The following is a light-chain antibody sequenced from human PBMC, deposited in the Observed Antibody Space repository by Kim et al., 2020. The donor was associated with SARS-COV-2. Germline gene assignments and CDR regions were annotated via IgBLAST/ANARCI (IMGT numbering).Light chain of an antibody. CDR3: QQYYGLPLT. CDR2: WAS. CDR1: QSVLHRSTNKNH. V-gene: IGKV4-1*01. Sequence: DIVMTQSPDSLAVSLGERATINCKSSQSVLHRSTNKNHLAWYQQKPGQPPKLLISWASTRESGVPDRFSGSGSGTDFTLTISSLQAEDVAVYYCQQYYGLPLTFGGGTKVEI. J-gene: IGKJ4*01.